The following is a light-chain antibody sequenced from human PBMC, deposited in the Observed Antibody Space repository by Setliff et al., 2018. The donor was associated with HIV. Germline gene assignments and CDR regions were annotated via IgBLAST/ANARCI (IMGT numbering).Light chain of an antibody. CDR2: EVS. CDR3: CSYAGTSTYV. V-gene: IGLV2-23*02. Sequence: QSVLTQPASVSGSPGQSITISCTGTSSDVGSYNLVSWYQQHPGKAPKLMICEVSKRPSGVSNRLSGSKSGNTASLTISGLQAEDEADYYCCSYAGTSTYVFGT. J-gene: IGLJ1*01. CDR1: SSDVGSYNL.